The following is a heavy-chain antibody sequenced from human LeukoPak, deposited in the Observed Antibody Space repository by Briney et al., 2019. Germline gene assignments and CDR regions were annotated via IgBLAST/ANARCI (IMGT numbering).Heavy chain of an antibody. CDR2: ISSSSTI. V-gene: IGHV3-48*01. CDR3: ARDNMGFDY. D-gene: IGHD2/OR15-2a*01. J-gene: IGHJ4*02. CDR1: GFTFSSYS. Sequence: PGGSLRLSCAASGFTFSSYSMNWVRQAPGKGLEWVSYISSSSTIYYADSVKGRFTISRDNAKNSLYLQMNRLRAEDTAVYYCARDNMGFDYWGQGTLVTVYS.